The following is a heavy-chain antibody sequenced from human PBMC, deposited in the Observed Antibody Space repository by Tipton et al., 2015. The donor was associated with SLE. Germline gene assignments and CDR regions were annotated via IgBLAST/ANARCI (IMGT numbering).Heavy chain of an antibody. J-gene: IGHJ5*02. V-gene: IGHV4-61*02. CDR2: IYSTGAT. Sequence: TLSLTCTVSSGSIISGDYYWSWIRQPAGKGLEWIGRIYSTGATNYNPSLKSRVTISVDTSKNQFSLKLTSVTAADTAVYYCARDFRAFGTWFDPWGQGTLVSVSS. CDR3: ARDFRAFGTWFDP. CDR1: SGSIISGDYY. D-gene: IGHD3-16*01.